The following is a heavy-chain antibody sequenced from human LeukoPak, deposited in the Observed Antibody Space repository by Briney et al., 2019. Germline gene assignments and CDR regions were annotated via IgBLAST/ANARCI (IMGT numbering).Heavy chain of an antibody. V-gene: IGHV4-61*01. Sequence: PSETLSLTCTVSGGSVSSGSYYWSWIRQPPGKGLEWIGYIYYSGSTNYNPSLKSRVTISVDTSKNQFSLKLSSVTAADTAVYYCARGFFGGLIVDDAFDIWGQGTMVTVSS. CDR1: GGSVSSGSYY. CDR3: ARGFFGGLIVDDAFDI. J-gene: IGHJ3*02. D-gene: IGHD3-16*02. CDR2: IYYSGST.